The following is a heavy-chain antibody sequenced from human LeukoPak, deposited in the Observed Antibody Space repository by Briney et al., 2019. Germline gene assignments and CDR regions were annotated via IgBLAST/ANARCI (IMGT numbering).Heavy chain of an antibody. CDR3: ARDAVVVPAAITRTGFDP. D-gene: IGHD2-2*02. V-gene: IGHV3-21*06. J-gene: IGHJ5*02. Sequence: GGSLRLSCAASGFTFSTSAMNWVRQAPGKGLEWVSSINNVRSHIYYADSVRGRFTISRDNANNVLYLQMNSLRAEDTAVYYCARDAVVVPAAITRTGFDPWGQGTLVTVSS. CDR2: INNVRSHI. CDR1: GFTFSTSA.